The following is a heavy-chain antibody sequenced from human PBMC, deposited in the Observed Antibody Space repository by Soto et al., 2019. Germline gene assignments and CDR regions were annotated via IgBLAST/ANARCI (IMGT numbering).Heavy chain of an antibody. D-gene: IGHD3-9*01. CDR3: ARDPNYDILTGNYYGMDG. CDR2: INPNSGGT. Sequence: GASVKVSCKASGYTFTGYYMHWVRHAPGQGLEWMGWINPNSGGTNYAQKFQGRVTMTRDTSISTAYMELSRLRSDDTAVYYCARDPNYDILTGNYYGMDGRGQGTTVTASS. J-gene: IGHJ6*02. V-gene: IGHV1-2*02. CDR1: GYTFTGYY.